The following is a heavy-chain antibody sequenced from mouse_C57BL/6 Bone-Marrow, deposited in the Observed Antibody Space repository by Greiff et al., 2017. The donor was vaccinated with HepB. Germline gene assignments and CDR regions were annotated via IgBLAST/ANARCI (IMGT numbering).Heavy chain of an antibody. Sequence: VKLMESGAELVKPGASVKLSCKASGYTFTEYTIHWVKQRSGQGLGWIGWFYPGSGSIKYNEKFKDKATLTADKSSSTVYMELSRLTSEDSAVYFCARHEGTAQATEFDYWGQGTTLTVSS. V-gene: IGHV1-62-2*01. J-gene: IGHJ2*01. CDR1: GYTFTEYT. D-gene: IGHD3-2*02. CDR2: FYPGSGSI. CDR3: ARHEGTAQATEFDY.